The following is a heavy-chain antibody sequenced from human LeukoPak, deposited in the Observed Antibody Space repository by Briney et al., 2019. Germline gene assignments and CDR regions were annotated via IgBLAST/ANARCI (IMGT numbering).Heavy chain of an antibody. CDR1: GYTFTDYY. D-gene: IGHD1-26*01. CDR3: AREGPIVGATHLVDY. Sequence: ASVKVSCKASGYTFTDYYMYWVRQAPGQGLEWMGWINPNSGGTNYAQKFQGRVTMTRDTPISTAYMELSRLRSDDMAVYYCAREGPIVGATHLVDYWGQGTLVTVSS. CDR2: INPNSGGT. V-gene: IGHV1-2*02. J-gene: IGHJ4*02.